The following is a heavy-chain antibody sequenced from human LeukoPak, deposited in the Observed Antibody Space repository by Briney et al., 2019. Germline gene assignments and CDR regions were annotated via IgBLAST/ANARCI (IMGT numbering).Heavy chain of an antibody. V-gene: IGHV4-59*01. Sequence: SETLSLTCTVSGGSISSYYWSWIRQPPGEGLEWIGYIYYSGSTNYNPSLKSRVTISVDTSKNQFSLKLSSVTAADTAVYYCARGTNWYYFDYWGQGTLVTVSS. J-gene: IGHJ4*02. CDR3: ARGTNWYYFDY. D-gene: IGHD1-1*01. CDR2: IYYSGST. CDR1: GGSISSYY.